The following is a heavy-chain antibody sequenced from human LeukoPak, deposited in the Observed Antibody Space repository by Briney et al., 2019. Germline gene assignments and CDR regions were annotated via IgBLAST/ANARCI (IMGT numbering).Heavy chain of an antibody. V-gene: IGHV4-4*07. CDR2: IYTSGST. J-gene: IGHJ4*02. CDR3: ARGLIVGAPDY. D-gene: IGHD1-26*01. Sequence: SEPLSLPFTVSGGSISSCYWSWIRQPAGKGLEWIGRIYTSGSTNYNPSLKSRVTMSVDTSKKQFSLKLSSVTAADTAVYYCARGLIVGAPDYWGQGTLVTVSS. CDR1: GGSISSCY.